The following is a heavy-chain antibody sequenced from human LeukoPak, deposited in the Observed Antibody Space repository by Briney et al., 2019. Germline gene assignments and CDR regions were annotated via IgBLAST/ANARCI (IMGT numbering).Heavy chain of an antibody. J-gene: IGHJ5*02. CDR2: IRYDGSNK. Sequence: GGSLRLSCAASGFTFSSYGMHWVRQAPGKGLEWVAFIRYDGSNKYYADSVKGRFTISRDNSKKTMYLQMNSLRAEDTAVYYCARDRPIMGSYLNWFDPWGQGTLVTVSS. CDR3: ARDRPIMGSYLNWFDP. CDR1: GFTFSSYG. D-gene: IGHD3-16*02. V-gene: IGHV3-30*02.